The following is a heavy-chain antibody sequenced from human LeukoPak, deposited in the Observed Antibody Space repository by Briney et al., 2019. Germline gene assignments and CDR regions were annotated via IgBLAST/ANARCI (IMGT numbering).Heavy chain of an antibody. Sequence: KPSETLSLTCTVSGGSISSYYWSWIRQPPGKGLEWIGYIYYSGSTNYNPSLKSRVTISVDTSKNQFSLKLSSVTAADTAAYYCARSDGSGSTYYFDYWGQGTLVTVSS. V-gene: IGHV4-59*01. CDR2: IYYSGST. CDR3: ARSDGSGSTYYFDY. D-gene: IGHD3-10*01. J-gene: IGHJ4*02. CDR1: GGSISSYY.